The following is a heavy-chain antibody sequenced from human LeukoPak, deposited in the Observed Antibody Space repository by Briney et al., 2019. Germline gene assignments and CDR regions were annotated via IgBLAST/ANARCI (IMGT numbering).Heavy chain of an antibody. CDR3: AREPGYCSSTSCYRGLMNFDY. Sequence: PSQTLSLTCTVSGGSISSGGYYWSWIRQPPGKGLEWIGYIYHSGSTYYNPSLKSRVTISVDRSKNQFSLKLSSVTAADTAVYYCAREPGYCSSTSCYRGLMNFDYWGQGTLVTVSS. CDR2: IYHSGST. V-gene: IGHV4-30-2*01. D-gene: IGHD2-2*02. J-gene: IGHJ4*02. CDR1: GGSISSGGYY.